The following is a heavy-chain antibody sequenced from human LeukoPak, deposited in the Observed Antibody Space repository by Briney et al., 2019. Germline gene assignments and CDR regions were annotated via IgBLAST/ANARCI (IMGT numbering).Heavy chain of an antibody. CDR3: ARHRTRSWAQGKYYFDY. D-gene: IGHD2-2*01. Sequence: SETLSLTCAVYGGSFSGYYWSWIRQPPGKGLEWIGEINHSGSTNYNPSLKSRVTISVDTSKNQFSLKLSSVTAADTAVYYCARHRTRSWAQGKYYFDYWGQGTLVTVSS. CDR1: GGSFSGYY. V-gene: IGHV4-34*01. CDR2: INHSGST. J-gene: IGHJ4*02.